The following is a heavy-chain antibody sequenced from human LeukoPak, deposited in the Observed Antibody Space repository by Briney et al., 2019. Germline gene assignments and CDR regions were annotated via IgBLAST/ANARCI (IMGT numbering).Heavy chain of an antibody. CDR2: ISYDGSKK. J-gene: IGHJ4*03. V-gene: IGHV3-30*18. CDR3: TKGGSFCSSTSCLYYFDY. Sequence: GGSLRLSCAASGLTFSSYGMRWVRQAPGKGLEWVALISYDGSKKYYADSVKGRFTISRDNSKNTLYLQMSSLTAEDTSLYYCTKGGSFCSSTSCLYYFDYWGQGTTVTVSS. CDR1: GLTFSSYG. D-gene: IGHD2-2*01.